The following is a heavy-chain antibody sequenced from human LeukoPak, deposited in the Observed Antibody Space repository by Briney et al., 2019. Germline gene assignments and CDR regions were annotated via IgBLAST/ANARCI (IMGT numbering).Heavy chain of an antibody. V-gene: IGHV1-18*01. CDR2: ISAYNGNT. D-gene: IGHD3-22*01. Sequence: EASVKVSCKASGYTFTSYGISWVRQAPGQGLEWMGWISAYNGNTNYAQRLQGRVTMTTDTSTSTAYMELRSLRSDDTAVYYCARGSTYYDSSGYYQGGVDYWGQGTLVTVSS. CDR3: ARGSTYYDSSGYYQGGVDY. J-gene: IGHJ4*02. CDR1: GYTFTSYG.